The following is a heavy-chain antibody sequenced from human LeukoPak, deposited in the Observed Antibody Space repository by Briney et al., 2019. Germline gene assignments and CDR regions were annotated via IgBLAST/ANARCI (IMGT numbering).Heavy chain of an antibody. J-gene: IGHJ6*02. CDR3: ASGGAQNYYYGMDV. CDR1: GGTFSSYA. V-gene: IGHV1-69*04. CDR2: IIPILGIA. Sequence: GASVKVSCKASGGTFSSYAISWVRQAPGQGLEWMGRIIPILGIANYAQKFQGRVTITADKSTSTAYMELSSLRSEDTAVYYCASGGAQNYYYGMDVWGQGTTVTVSS. D-gene: IGHD3-16*01.